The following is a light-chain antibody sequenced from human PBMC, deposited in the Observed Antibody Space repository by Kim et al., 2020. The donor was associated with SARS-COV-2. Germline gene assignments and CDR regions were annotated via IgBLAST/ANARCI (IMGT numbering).Light chain of an antibody. CDR1: SSDVGGYNY. CDR2: DVT. V-gene: IGLV2-14*03. Sequence: GQSITISCTGTSSDVGGYNYVSWYQQHPGKAPKLMIFDVTKRPSGVSNRFSGSKSGNTASLTISGLQAEDDTDYYCSSYTSTNTLIFGGGTQLTVL. J-gene: IGLJ2*01. CDR3: SSYTSTNTLI.